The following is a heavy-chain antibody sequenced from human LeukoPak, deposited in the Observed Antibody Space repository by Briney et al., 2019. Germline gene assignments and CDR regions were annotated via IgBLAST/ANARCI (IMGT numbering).Heavy chain of an antibody. D-gene: IGHD4-17*01. CDR2: ISYDGNNK. V-gene: IGHV3-30-3*01. Sequence: PGGSLRLSCAASGFTFSSHAMDWVRQAPGKGLEWVAVISYDGNNKYYAVSVKGRFTISRDSSKNTLYLQMNSLRTEDTAVYYCARESDGDIDYWGQGTLVTVSS. CDR1: GFTFSSHA. CDR3: ARESDGDIDY. J-gene: IGHJ4*02.